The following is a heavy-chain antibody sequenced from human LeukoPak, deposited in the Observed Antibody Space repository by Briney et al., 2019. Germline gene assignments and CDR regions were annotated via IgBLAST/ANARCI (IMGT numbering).Heavy chain of an antibody. CDR1: GYSISSGYY. D-gene: IGHD6-13*01. Sequence: SETLPLTCAVSGYSISSGYYWGWIRQPPRKGLEWIGSIYHNGNTYYNPSLKSRVTISVDTSKNEFSLKLSSVTAADTAVYYCARAYHSSWYLNWFDPWGQGTLVTVSS. CDR3: ARAYHSSWYLNWFDP. CDR2: IYHNGNT. V-gene: IGHV4-38-2*01. J-gene: IGHJ5*02.